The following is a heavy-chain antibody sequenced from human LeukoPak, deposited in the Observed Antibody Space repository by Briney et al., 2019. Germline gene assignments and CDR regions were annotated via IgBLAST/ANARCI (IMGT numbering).Heavy chain of an antibody. Sequence: GSLILSCAASGFTVSSYDMSWVRQAPGKGLEWVSAISASGGRTYYADSVKGRFTISRDNSKNTMYQQMNSLRAEDTAVYYCAKAGGSSWYDAWGQGILVTVSS. J-gene: IGHJ5*02. CDR3: AKAGGSSWYDA. D-gene: IGHD6-13*01. V-gene: IGHV3-23*01. CDR2: ISASGGRT. CDR1: GFTVSSYD.